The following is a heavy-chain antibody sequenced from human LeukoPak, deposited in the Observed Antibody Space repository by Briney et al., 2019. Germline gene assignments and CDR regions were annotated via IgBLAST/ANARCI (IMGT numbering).Heavy chain of an antibody. J-gene: IGHJ4*02. V-gene: IGHV4-59*01. Sequence: KTSETLSLTCTVSGGSINNYYWSWVRQPPGKGQEWIGYIYYSGSTNYNPFLKSRVTISIDTSKNQFSLKLSSVTAADTAVYYCARGGLGISRGYYFGHWGQGTLVTVSS. CDR2: IYYSGST. CDR3: ARGGLGISRGYYFGH. D-gene: IGHD7-27*01. CDR1: GGSINNYY.